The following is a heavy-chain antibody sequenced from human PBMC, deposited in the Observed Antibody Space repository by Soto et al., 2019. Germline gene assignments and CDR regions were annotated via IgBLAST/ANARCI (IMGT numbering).Heavy chain of an antibody. J-gene: IGHJ5*02. CDR3: ARATRWLRTQSENWFDP. V-gene: IGHV1-69*13. Sequence: ASVKVSCKASGGTFSSYAISWVRQAPGQGLEWMGGIIPIFGTANYAQKFQGRVTITADESTSTAYMELSSLRSEDTAVYYCARATRWLRTQSENWFDPWGQGTLVTVSS. CDR1: GGTFSSYA. CDR2: IIPIFGTA. D-gene: IGHD5-12*01.